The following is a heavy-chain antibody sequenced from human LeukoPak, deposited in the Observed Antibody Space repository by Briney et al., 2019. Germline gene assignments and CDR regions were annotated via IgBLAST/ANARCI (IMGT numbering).Heavy chain of an antibody. J-gene: IGHJ3*02. Sequence: PGGSLRLSCAASGFTFSGSAMHWVRQASGKGLEWVGRIRSKAHSYATAYAASVKGRFTISRDDSKNTAYLQMNSLKTEDTAVYYCTRHGGRDYYDSTEDALDIWGQGTMVTVSS. CDR3: TRHGGRDYYDSTEDALDI. D-gene: IGHD3-22*01. CDR2: IRSKAHSYAT. V-gene: IGHV3-73*01. CDR1: GFTFSGSA.